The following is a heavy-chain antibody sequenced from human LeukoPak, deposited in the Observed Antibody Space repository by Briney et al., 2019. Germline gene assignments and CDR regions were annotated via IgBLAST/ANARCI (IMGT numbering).Heavy chain of an antibody. V-gene: IGHV1-69*04. CDR1: GYTFTGYG. J-gene: IGHJ4*02. Sequence: SVKVSCKASGYTFTGYGISWVRQAPGQGLEWMGRIISNLGTTNRAQKFQDRVTLTADKSTNTAYMELTSLTSDDTAIYYCATTNDGGGYQWGDFFDYWGQGTLVTVSS. D-gene: IGHD3-22*01. CDR2: IISNLGTT. CDR3: ATTNDGGGYQWGDFFDY.